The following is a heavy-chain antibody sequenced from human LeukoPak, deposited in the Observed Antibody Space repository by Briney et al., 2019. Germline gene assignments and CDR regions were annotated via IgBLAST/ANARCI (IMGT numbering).Heavy chain of an antibody. CDR1: GFTFSSYW. D-gene: IGHD5-24*01. V-gene: IGHV3-74*01. CDR2: INSDGSST. CDR3: ARVMDGYNDPYDY. Sequence: GGSLRLSCAASGFTFSSYWMHWVRQAPGKGLVWFSRINSDGSSTSYADSVKGRFTISRDNAKNTLYLQMNSLRSEDTAVYYCARVMDGYNDPYDYWGQGTLVTVSS. J-gene: IGHJ4*02.